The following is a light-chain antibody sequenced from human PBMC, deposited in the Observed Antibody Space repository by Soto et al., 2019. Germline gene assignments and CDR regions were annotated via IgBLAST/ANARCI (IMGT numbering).Light chain of an antibody. Sequence: DIQMTQSPSSLSASVGDRVTITCRASQGISNYLAWYQQKPGKVPKLLIYAASNLEAGVPSRFRGSGSGTDFTFTISRLQPEDIATYYCQQYENLPTFGQGTRLEIK. J-gene: IGKJ5*01. CDR3: QQYENLPT. CDR2: AAS. V-gene: IGKV1-33*01. CDR1: QGISNY.